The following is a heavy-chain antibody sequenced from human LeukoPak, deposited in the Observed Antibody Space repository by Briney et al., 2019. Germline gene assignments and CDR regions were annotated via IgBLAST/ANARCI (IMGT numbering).Heavy chain of an antibody. CDR3: ARRLAVAHCAGDCHPIDS. D-gene: IGHD2-21*02. CDR2: ISSSGSTI. V-gene: IGHV3-11*01. CDR1: GVTFSDYD. J-gene: IGHJ4*02. Sequence: PGGSLRLSCAASGVTFSDYDMSWIRQAPGKGLELVSYISSSGSTIYYAAFLKGRFTSSRDNSKNSLYLQMNRLRAEDTAVYSCARRLAVAHCAGDCHPIDSWGQGTLVTVSS.